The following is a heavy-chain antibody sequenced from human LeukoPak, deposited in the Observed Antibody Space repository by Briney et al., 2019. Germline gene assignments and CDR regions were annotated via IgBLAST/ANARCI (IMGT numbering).Heavy chain of an antibody. Sequence: ASVKVSCKASGYTFSSYYMHWVRQAPGQGLKWMGIINPSGGSTKYAQKLQGRVTMTSDTSTSTVYMELSSLRSEDTAVYYCARDDSSGPQVYWGQGTLVTVSS. J-gene: IGHJ4*02. V-gene: IGHV1-46*01. CDR1: GYTFSSYY. CDR2: INPSGGST. CDR3: ARDDSSGPQVY. D-gene: IGHD3-22*01.